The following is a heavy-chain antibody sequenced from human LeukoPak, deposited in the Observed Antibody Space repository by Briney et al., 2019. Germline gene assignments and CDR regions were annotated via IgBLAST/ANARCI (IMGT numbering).Heavy chain of an antibody. CDR3: ARDLEYYYGSGSYY. CDR1: GYTFTGYY. D-gene: IGHD3-10*01. Sequence: ASVKVSCKASGYTFTGYYMHWVRQAPGQGLEWMGWINPNSGGTNYAQKFQGRATMTRDTSISTAYMELSRLRSDDTAVYYCARDLEYYYGSGSYYWGQGTLVTVSS. J-gene: IGHJ4*02. V-gene: IGHV1-2*02. CDR2: INPNSGGT.